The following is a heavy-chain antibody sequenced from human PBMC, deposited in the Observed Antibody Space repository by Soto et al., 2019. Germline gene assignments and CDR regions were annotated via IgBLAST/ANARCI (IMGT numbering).Heavy chain of an antibody. CDR1: GYSFTNYG. Sequence: QDQLVQSGAEVKKPGASVTVSCKASGYSFTNYGVTWVRQAPGQGLEWMGWISAFNGNTHYAQNLQGRVTMTTDASTSTAYMELRSLRSDDTAVYYCARDRGVAPPVAGNTHYYYYMDVWGKRTTVTVSS. CDR2: ISAFNGNT. V-gene: IGHV1-18*01. D-gene: IGHD6-19*01. CDR3: ARDRGVAPPVAGNTHYYYYMDV. J-gene: IGHJ6*03.